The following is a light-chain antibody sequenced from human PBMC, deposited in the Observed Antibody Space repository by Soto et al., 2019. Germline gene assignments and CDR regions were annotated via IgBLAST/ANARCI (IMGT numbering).Light chain of an antibody. CDR1: QFVSSR. J-gene: IGKJ1*01. Sequence: DIVVTQSPATLSASPGERVTLSCRASQFVSSRLAWYQQRPGQVPRLLIYDTSTRAHGISARFSGSGSGTAFTLTIRSLQSEDFAVYYCQEYIQWPPGMFGPGTTVDIK. CDR3: QEYIQWPPGM. CDR2: DTS. V-gene: IGKV3-15*01.